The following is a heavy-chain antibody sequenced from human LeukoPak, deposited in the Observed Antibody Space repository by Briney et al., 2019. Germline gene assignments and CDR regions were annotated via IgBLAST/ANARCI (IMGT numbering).Heavy chain of an antibody. V-gene: IGHV3-21*01. Sequence: NPGGSLRLSCAASGFTFSSYSMNWVRQAPGKGLEWVSSISSSSSYIYYADSVKGRFTISRDNAKNSLYLQMNSLRAEDTAVYYCARVHPQLLYAFDIWGQGTMVTVSS. D-gene: IGHD4-23*01. CDR3: ARVHPQLLYAFDI. J-gene: IGHJ3*02. CDR1: GFTFSSYS. CDR2: ISSSSSYI.